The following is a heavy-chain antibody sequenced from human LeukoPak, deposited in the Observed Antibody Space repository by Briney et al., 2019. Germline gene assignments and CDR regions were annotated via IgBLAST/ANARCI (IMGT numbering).Heavy chain of an antibody. CDR1: GGSFSGYY. CDR2: INHSGST. J-gene: IGHJ5*02. CDR3: ARHLMSVIDL. Sequence: SETLSLTCAVYGGSFSGYYWSWVRQPPGKGLEWIGEINHSGSTNYNPSLKSRVTISVDTSKNQFSLKLTSVTAADTAVYYCARHLMSVIDLWGQGTLVPVSS. D-gene: IGHD2-8*01. V-gene: IGHV4-34*01.